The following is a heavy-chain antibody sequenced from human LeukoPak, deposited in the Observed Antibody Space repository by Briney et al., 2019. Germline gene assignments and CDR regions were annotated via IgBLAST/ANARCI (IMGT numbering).Heavy chain of an antibody. Sequence: GSLRLSCAASGFTFSTCWMTWVRQAPVKGLEWVANIKQDESEIYYVDSVKGRFTISRDNAKNSVYLQMNSLTAEDTAVYYCARDNNGPDYWGQGTLVTVSS. CDR1: GFTFSTCW. CDR3: ARDNNGPDY. CDR2: IKQDESEI. V-gene: IGHV3-7*01. D-gene: IGHD2-8*01. J-gene: IGHJ4*02.